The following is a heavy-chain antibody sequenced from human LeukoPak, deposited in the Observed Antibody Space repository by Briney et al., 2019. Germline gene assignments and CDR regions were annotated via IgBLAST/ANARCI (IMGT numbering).Heavy chain of an antibody. CDR1: GYTFTGYY. CDR2: INPNSGGT. J-gene: IGHJ5*02. V-gene: IGHV1-2*02. D-gene: IGHD4-17*01. Sequence: ASVKVSCKASGYTFTGYYTHWVRQAPGQGLEWMGWINPNSGGTNYAQKFQGRGTMTRDTSISTAYMELSRLRSDDTAVYYCARDRYGDYSNWFDPWGQGTLVTVSS. CDR3: ARDRYGDYSNWFDP.